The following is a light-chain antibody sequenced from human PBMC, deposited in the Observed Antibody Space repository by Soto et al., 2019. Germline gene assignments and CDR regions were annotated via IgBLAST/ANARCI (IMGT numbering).Light chain of an antibody. Sequence: EIVLTQSPGTLSLSPGERATLSCRASQSVSSSYLDWYQQKPGQAPRLLIYGASSRATGIPDRFSGSGSGTDFTLTISRLEPADFAVYYCQQYGSSPYTFGQGTTLEIK. CDR2: GAS. V-gene: IGKV3-20*01. CDR3: QQYGSSPYT. J-gene: IGKJ2*01. CDR1: QSVSSSY.